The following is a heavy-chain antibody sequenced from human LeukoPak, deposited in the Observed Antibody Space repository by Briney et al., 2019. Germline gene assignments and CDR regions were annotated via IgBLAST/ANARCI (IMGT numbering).Heavy chain of an antibody. CDR1: GFTFNNYW. J-gene: IGHJ4*02. V-gene: IGHV3-74*01. CDR2: INSGGSGT. D-gene: IGHD2-15*01. Sequence: GGSLRLSCTASGFTFNNYWMHWVRQAPGEGLVWVSRINSGGSGTNYADPVKGRFTISRDNSKNTLYLQMNSLRAEDTAVYHCANGWSPDYWGRGTLVTVSS. CDR3: ANGWSPDY.